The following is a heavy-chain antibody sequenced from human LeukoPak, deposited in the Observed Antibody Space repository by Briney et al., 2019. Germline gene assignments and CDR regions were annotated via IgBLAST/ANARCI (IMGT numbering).Heavy chain of an antibody. Sequence: GGSLRLSCAASGVTVSSNDMSWVRQAPGKGLEWVSVIYSGRSTNFADSVKGRFTISRDNSKNPLYLQMNSLRAEDTAVYYCARRGIWGQGTLVTVSS. J-gene: IGHJ4*02. D-gene: IGHD6-13*01. CDR2: IYSGRST. V-gene: IGHV3-53*01. CDR1: GVTVSSND. CDR3: ARRGI.